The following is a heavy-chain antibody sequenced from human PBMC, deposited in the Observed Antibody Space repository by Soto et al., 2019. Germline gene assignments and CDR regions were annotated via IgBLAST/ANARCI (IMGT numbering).Heavy chain of an antibody. CDR3: ASLYSSGWYPSPSYMDV. V-gene: IGHV1-18*01. CDR1: GYTFTSYG. J-gene: IGHJ6*02. Sequence: ASVKVSCKASGYTFTSYGISWVRQAPGQGLEWMGWISAYNGNTNYAQKHQGRVTMTTDTSTSTAFLELRSLRSDDTAVYYCASLYSSGWYPSPSYMDVWGQGTTVTVSS. D-gene: IGHD6-19*01. CDR2: ISAYNGNT.